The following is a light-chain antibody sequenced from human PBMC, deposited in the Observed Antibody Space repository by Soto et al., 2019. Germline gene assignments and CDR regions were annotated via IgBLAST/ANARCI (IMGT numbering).Light chain of an antibody. J-gene: IGKJ3*01. CDR3: HQYGSSPRT. CDR1: QSVTSNF. V-gene: IGKV3-20*01. Sequence: EIVLTQSPGTLSLSPGERATLTCRASQSVTSNFSAWYQQKPGQAPRLLMYGASSRAAGIPDRFGGSVSGTDFTLTISILEPEDFALYFWHQYGSSPRTFGPGTKVDIK. CDR2: GAS.